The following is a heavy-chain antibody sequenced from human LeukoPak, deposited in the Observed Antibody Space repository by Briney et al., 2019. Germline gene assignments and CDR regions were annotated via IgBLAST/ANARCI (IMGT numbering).Heavy chain of an antibody. V-gene: IGHV6-1*01. CDR3: ARDVNLRSGVLSYYYYGMDV. CDR2: TYYRSKWYN. CDR1: GDSVSSNSAA. J-gene: IGHJ6*02. Sequence: SQTLSLTCAISGDSVSSNSAAWNWIRQSPSRGLEWLGRTYYRSKWYNDYAVSVKSRITINPDTSKNQFSLQLNSVTPEDTAVYYCARDVNLRSGVLSYYYYGMDVWGQGTTVTVSS. D-gene: IGHD6-25*01.